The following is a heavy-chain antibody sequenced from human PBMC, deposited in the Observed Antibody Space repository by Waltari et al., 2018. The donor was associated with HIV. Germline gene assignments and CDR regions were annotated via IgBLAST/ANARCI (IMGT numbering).Heavy chain of an antibody. CDR2: IWYDGSNK. CDR3: ARDRGGSSSLVLDS. V-gene: IGHV3-33*01. J-gene: IGHJ4*02. Sequence: QVQLVESGGGVVQPGRSLRLSCAASGFPFKNYGMHWVRQAPGKGMEVVAFIWYDGSNKYYADSVKGRFTISRDNSKNRLYLQMNSLRAEDTAVYYCARDRGGSSSLVLDSWGQGTLVTVSS. CDR1: GFPFKNYG. D-gene: IGHD6-6*01.